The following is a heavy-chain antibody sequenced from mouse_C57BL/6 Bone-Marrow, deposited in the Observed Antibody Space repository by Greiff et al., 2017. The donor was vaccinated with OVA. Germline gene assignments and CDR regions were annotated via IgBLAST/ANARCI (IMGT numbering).Heavy chain of an antibody. D-gene: IGHD1-1*01. CDR3: ARQGYYGSSYDY. Sequence: EVKLVESGGDLVKPGGSLKLSCAASGFTFSSYGMSWVRQTPDTRLAWVATISSGGSYTYYQDRVKGRFTLSSDNAKNTLYLQMSSLKSEDTAMYDCARQGYYGSSYDYWGQGTTLTVSS. V-gene: IGHV5-6*01. CDR1: GFTFSSYG. J-gene: IGHJ2*01. CDR2: ISSGGSYT.